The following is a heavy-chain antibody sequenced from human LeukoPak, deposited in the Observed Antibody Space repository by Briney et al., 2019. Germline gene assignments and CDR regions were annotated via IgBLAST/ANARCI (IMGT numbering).Heavy chain of an antibody. CDR2: IYHSGNT. J-gene: IGHJ6*04. Sequence: SETLSLTCVVSGYSISSGYYWGWIRQPPGKGLEWIGSIYHSGNTYYNPSLKSRVTISVDTSKNQFSLTLSFVTAADTAVYYCARHGDYYYYGMDVWGKGTTVTVSS. CDR3: ARHGDYYYYGMDV. CDR1: GYSISSGYY. D-gene: IGHD4-17*01. V-gene: IGHV4-38-2*01.